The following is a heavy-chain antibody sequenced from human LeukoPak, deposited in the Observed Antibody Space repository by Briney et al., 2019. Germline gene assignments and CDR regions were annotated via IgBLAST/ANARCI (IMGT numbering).Heavy chain of an antibody. CDR1: GFTFSTYA. V-gene: IGHV3-23*01. Sequence: LTGGSLRLSCAASGFTFSTYALSWVRQAPGKGLEWVSSISGSAGGTYYADSVKGRFTISRDNSKNTLYLQMNSLRAEDTAVYYCANCPAGFGVNYYYYMDVWGKGTTVTVSS. J-gene: IGHJ6*03. CDR3: ANCPAGFGVNYYYYMDV. D-gene: IGHD3-10*01. CDR2: ISGSAGGT.